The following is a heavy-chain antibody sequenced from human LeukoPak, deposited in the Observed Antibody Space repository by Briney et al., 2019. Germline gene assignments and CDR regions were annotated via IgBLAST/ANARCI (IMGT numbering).Heavy chain of an antibody. V-gene: IGHV4-61*02. CDR1: GGSISSGSYY. D-gene: IGHD1-7*01. CDR2: IYTSGST. CDR3: ARDRRTGTTFSFDY. Sequence: SETLSLTCTVSGGSISSGSYYWSWIRQPAGKGLEWFGRIYTSGSTNYNPSLKSRVTISVDTSKNQFSLKLSSVTAADTAVYYCARDRRTGTTFSFDYWGQGTLVTVSS. J-gene: IGHJ4*02.